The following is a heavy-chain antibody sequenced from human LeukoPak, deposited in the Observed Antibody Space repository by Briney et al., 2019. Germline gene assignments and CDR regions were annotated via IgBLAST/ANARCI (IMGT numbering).Heavy chain of an antibody. V-gene: IGHV3-7*01. CDR1: GFTFSSYW. J-gene: IGHJ6*02. D-gene: IGHD2-2*01. Sequence: AGGSLRLSCAASGFTFSSYWMSGVRQAPGKGLEWVANIKQDGSEKYYVDSVKGRFTISRDNAKNSLYLQMNSLRAEDTAVYYCARDLCSSTSCYLRTSGMDVWGQGTTVTVSS. CDR2: IKQDGSEK. CDR3: ARDLCSSTSCYLRTSGMDV.